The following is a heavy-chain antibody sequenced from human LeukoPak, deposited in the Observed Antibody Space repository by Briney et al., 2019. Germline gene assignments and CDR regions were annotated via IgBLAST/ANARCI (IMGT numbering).Heavy chain of an antibody. J-gene: IGHJ6*03. CDR2: IFYSGNT. Sequence: SETLSLTCSVSGGSISSYYWSWIRQPPGKGLECIGYIFYSGNTNYNPSLKSRVTISVDTSKKQFSLKLTSVTAADTAVYYCARWHYDILTGSADYYYYMDVWGKGTTVTISS. CDR1: GGSISSYY. CDR3: ARWHYDILTGSADYYYYMDV. V-gene: IGHV4-59*01. D-gene: IGHD3-9*01.